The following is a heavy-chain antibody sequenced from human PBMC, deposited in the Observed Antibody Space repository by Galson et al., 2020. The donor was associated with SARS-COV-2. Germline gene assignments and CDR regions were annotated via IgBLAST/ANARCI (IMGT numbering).Heavy chain of an antibody. V-gene: IGHV4-59*01. J-gene: IGHJ5*02. CDR3: ARVGSDDFWSGYYLNWFVP. CDR1: GGSISSYY. D-gene: IGHD3-3*01. Sequence: SETLSLTCTVSGGSISSYYWSWIRQPPGKGLEWIGYIYYSGSTNYNPSLKSQVTITADTSKNQFSLKLSSVTAADTAVYYCARVGSDDFWSGYYLNWFVPWGQGTLVTVSS. CDR2: IYYSGST.